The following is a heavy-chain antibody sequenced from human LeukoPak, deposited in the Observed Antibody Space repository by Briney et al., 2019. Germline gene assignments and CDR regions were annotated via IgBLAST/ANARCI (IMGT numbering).Heavy chain of an antibody. CDR1: GFTFSSCG. CDR3: ARSVLSPVLQDFDY. V-gene: IGHV3-33*01. D-gene: IGHD5-24*01. CDR2: IWYDGSKK. Sequence: GGSLRLSCAAPGFTFSSCGMHWVRQALGKGLERVAVIWYDGSKKYHADSVKGRFTISRDNSKNTLYLQMNSLRAEDTAVYYCARSVLSPVLQDFDYWGRGTLVTVSS. J-gene: IGHJ4*02.